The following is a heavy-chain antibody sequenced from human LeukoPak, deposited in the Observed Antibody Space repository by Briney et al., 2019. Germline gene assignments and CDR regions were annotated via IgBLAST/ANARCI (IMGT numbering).Heavy chain of an antibody. Sequence: GGSLRLSCAASGFTFSNAWMSWVRQAPGKGLEWVGRIKGKTDGGTTDYAAPVKGRFTISRDDSKNTLYLQMNSLKTEDTAVYYCTTQYSSGWYWWYYFDYWGQGTLVTVSS. D-gene: IGHD6-19*01. CDR1: GFTFSNAW. CDR2: IKGKTDGGTT. V-gene: IGHV3-15*01. J-gene: IGHJ4*02. CDR3: TTQYSSGWYWWYYFDY.